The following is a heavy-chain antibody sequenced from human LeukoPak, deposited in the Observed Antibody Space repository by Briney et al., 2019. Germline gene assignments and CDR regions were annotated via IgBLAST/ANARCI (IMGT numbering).Heavy chain of an antibody. CDR3: AKGSTMILSRGSDYGMDV. CDR1: GFTFDDYA. D-gene: IGHD3-22*01. CDR2: ISWNSGSI. V-gene: IGHV3-9*01. J-gene: IGHJ6*02. Sequence: GGSLRLSCAASGFTFDDYAMHWVRQAPGKGLEWVSGISWNSGSIGYADSVKGRFTISRDNAKNSLYLQMNSLRAEDTALYYCAKGSTMILSRGSDYGMDVWGQGTTVTVSS.